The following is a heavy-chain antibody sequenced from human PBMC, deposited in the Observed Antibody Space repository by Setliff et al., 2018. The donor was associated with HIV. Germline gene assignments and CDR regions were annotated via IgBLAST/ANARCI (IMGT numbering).Heavy chain of an antibody. V-gene: IGHV4-34*01. J-gene: IGHJ3*02. Sequence: SETLSLTCTVYGGSFSNYYTNWICQPPGKGLEWIGELSPSGTTRSNPSLQSRVTISVDTSNNQFSLHVSSVTAADTAIYYCARKERGGAFDIWGLGTKVTVSS. CDR3: ARKERGGAFDI. CDR2: LSPSGTT. CDR1: GGSFSNYY.